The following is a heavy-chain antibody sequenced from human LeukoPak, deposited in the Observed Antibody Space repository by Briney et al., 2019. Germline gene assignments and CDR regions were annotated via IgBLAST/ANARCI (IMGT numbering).Heavy chain of an antibody. D-gene: IGHD2-2*01. Sequence: SETLSLTCAVYGGSFSGYYWSWTRQPPGKGLEWIGEINHSGSTNYNPSLKSRVTISVDTSKNQFSLKLSSVTAADTAVCYCAKVGYCSSTSCTTDWGQGTLVTVSS. CDR3: AKVGYCSSTSCTTD. V-gene: IGHV4-34*01. CDR1: GGSFSGYY. J-gene: IGHJ4*02. CDR2: INHSGST.